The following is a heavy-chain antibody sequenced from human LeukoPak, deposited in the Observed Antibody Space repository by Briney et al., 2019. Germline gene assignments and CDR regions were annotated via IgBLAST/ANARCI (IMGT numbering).Heavy chain of an antibody. V-gene: IGHV3-11*04. CDR2: ISSSGSTI. D-gene: IGHD4-17*01. CDR3: ARDTAVTYCYFDY. CDR1: GFTFSDYY. Sequence: GGSLRLSCAASGFTFSDYYMSWIRQAPGKGLEWVSYISSSGSTIYYADSVKGRFTISRDNAKNSLYLQMNSLRAEDTAVYYCARDTAVTYCYFDYWGQGTLVTVSS. J-gene: IGHJ4*02.